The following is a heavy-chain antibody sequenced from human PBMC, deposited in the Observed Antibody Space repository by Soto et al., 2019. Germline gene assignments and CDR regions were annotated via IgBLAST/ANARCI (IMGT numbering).Heavy chain of an antibody. CDR3: ARERDYSSSWYRGVFDY. J-gene: IGHJ4*02. D-gene: IGHD6-13*01. CDR2: IYYSGST. CDR1: GGSISSYY. V-gene: IGHV4-59*01. Sequence: SETLSLTCTVSGGSISSYYWSWIRQPPGKGLEWIGYIYYSGSTNYNPSLKSRVTISVDTPKNQFSLKLSSVTAADTAVYYCARERDYSSSWYRGVFDYWGQGTLVTVSS.